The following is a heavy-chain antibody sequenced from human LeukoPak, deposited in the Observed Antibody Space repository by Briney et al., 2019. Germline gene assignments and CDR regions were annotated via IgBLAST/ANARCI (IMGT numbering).Heavy chain of an antibody. CDR2: ISYDGSNK. V-gene: IGHV3-30*03. CDR3: ARVSFGGVVGAREY. D-gene: IGHD2-15*01. J-gene: IGHJ4*02. CDR1: GFTFSSYG. Sequence: GGSLRLSCAASGFTFSSYGMHWVRQAPGKGLEWVAVISYDGSNKYYADSVKGRFTISRDNSKNTLYLQMNSLRAEDTAVYYCARVSFGGVVGAREYWGQGTLVTVSS.